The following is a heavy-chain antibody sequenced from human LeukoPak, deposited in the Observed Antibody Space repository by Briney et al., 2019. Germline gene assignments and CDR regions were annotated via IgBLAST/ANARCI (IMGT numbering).Heavy chain of an antibody. Sequence: GGSLRLSCAASGFTFSSYGMHWVRQAPGKGLEWVAFIRYDGSNKYYADSVKGRFTISRDDSQNTLYLQMNSLRAEDTALYYCAKGAAAARVDYMDVWGTGTTVTVSS. J-gene: IGHJ6*03. CDR2: IRYDGSNK. D-gene: IGHD2-2*01. CDR3: AKGAAAARVDYMDV. CDR1: GFTFSSYG. V-gene: IGHV3-30*02.